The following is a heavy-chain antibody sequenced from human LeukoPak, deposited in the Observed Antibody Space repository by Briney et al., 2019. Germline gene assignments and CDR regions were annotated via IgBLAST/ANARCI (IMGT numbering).Heavy chain of an antibody. CDR3: ARVTDDYGDYYYGMDV. Sequence: GGSLRLSCAASGFTFSSYEMNWVRQAPGKGLKWFSYISNIDSTIHYADSVKGRFTISRDNAKNSLYLKMNSLRAEDTAVYHCARVTDDYGDYYYGMDVWGQGTTVTVSS. D-gene: IGHD4-17*01. V-gene: IGHV3-48*03. J-gene: IGHJ6*02. CDR1: GFTFSSYE. CDR2: ISNIDSTI.